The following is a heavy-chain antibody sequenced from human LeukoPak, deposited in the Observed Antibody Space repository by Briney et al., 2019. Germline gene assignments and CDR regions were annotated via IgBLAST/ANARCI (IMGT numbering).Heavy chain of an antibody. Sequence: SETLSLTCAVYGGSFSGNYWSWIRQPPGKGLEWIGEINHSGSTNYNPSLKSRVTISVDTSKNQFSLKLSSVTAADTAVYYCARGHDYGDFYYYYYMDVWGKGTTVTVSS. J-gene: IGHJ6*03. CDR2: INHSGST. D-gene: IGHD4-17*01. CDR3: ARGHDYGDFYYYYYMDV. CDR1: GGSFSGNY. V-gene: IGHV4-34*01.